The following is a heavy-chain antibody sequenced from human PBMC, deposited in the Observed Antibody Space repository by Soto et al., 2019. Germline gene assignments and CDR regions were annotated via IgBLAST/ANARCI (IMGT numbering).Heavy chain of an antibody. D-gene: IGHD2-21*01. CDR2: ISGGGDAT. CDR3: ARKVVGSTSRPDYWYFDL. J-gene: IGHJ2*01. CDR1: GFTFINYA. Sequence: EVQLLESGGDSVQPGGSVRLSCAGSGFTFINYAMNWVRQAPGKGLEWVSTISGGGDATFFADSVRGRFTFSRDNSKNTVTLQMNRLGVDDRAVYYCARKVVGSTSRPDYWYFDLWGRGTLVTVSS. V-gene: IGHV3-23*01.